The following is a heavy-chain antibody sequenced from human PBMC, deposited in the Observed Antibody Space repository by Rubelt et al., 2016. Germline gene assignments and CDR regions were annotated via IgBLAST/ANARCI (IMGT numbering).Heavy chain of an antibody. J-gene: IGHJ4*02. CDR2: IYYSGST. CDR3: ARSPGFLYFDSSGCYFDY. Sequence: QVQLQESGPGLVKPSETLSLTCTVSGGSISSYYWSWIRQPPGKGLEWIGYIYYSGSTNYNPSLKGRVTIAGDTSKNQFALKLSSVTAADTAVYYCARSPGFLYFDSSGCYFDYWGQGTLVTVSS. V-gene: IGHV4-59*12. D-gene: IGHD3-22*01. CDR1: GGSISSYY.